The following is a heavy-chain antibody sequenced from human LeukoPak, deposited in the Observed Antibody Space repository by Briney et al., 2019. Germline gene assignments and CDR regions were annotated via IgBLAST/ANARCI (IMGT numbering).Heavy chain of an antibody. J-gene: IGHJ1*01. CDR1: GASIRGYH. D-gene: IGHD3-3*01. CDR2: IYYSGST. Sequence: PSETLSLTCTVSGASIRGYHWSWIRQPPGKGLEWIAYIYYSGSTNYNPSLKSRVTISVDTSKDQFSLKLNSVNAADTAMYYCARHRSPLESFHHWGQGTLVTVSS. V-gene: IGHV4-59*08. CDR3: ARHRSPLESFHH.